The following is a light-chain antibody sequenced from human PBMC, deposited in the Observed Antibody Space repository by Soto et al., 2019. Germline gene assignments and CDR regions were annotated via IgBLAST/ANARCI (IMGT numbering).Light chain of an antibody. Sequence: DIQMTQSPSTLSASVGDRVTITCRTSQSLSGLLAWYQQKPGKAPKLLIYDASGLESGVPSRFSGSGSGTEFTLTISSLQPDDFATYFCQQYSSYWTFGQGTKVEIK. V-gene: IGKV1-5*01. J-gene: IGKJ1*01. CDR1: QSLSGL. CDR2: DAS. CDR3: QQYSSYWT.